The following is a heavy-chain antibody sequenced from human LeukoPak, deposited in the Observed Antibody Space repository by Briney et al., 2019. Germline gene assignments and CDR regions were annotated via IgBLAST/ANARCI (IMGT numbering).Heavy chain of an antibody. CDR3: ARSTDTTMVTPSDY. CDR1: GFTFSSYS. CDR2: ISSSSSII. V-gene: IGHV3-48*01. D-gene: IGHD5-18*01. Sequence: GGSLRLSCAASGFTFSSYSMNWVRQAPGTGLEWVSYISSSSSIIYYADSVKGRFTISRDNAKNSLYLQMNSLRAEDTAVYYCARSTDTTMVTPSDYWGQGTLVTVSS. J-gene: IGHJ4*02.